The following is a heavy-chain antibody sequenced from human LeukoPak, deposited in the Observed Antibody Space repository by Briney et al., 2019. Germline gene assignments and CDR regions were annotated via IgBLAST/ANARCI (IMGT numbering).Heavy chain of an antibody. J-gene: IGHJ6*03. V-gene: IGHV3-73*01. CDR2: IRSKASSYAT. CDR3: TRLPHYDILTGYYGGYYYMDV. Sequence: GGSLRLSCAASGFTFSGSAMHWVRQASGKGLEWVGRIRSKASSYATAYAASVTGRVTISRDDSKNTAYLQMNSLKTEDTAVYYCTRLPHYDILTGYYGGYYYMDVWGKGTTVTVSS. CDR1: GFTFSGSA. D-gene: IGHD3-9*01.